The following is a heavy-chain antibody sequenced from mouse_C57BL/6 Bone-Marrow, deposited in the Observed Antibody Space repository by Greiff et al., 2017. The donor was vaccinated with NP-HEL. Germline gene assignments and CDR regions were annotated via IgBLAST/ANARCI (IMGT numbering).Heavy chain of an antibody. D-gene: IGHD1-1*01. V-gene: IGHV1-69*01. Sequence: VQLHQPGAELVMPGASVKLSCKASGYTFTSYWMHWVKQRPGQGLEWIGEIDPSDSYTNYNQKFKGKSTLTVDKSSSTAYMQLSSLTSEDSAVYYCAREFITTVVSVDYWGQGTTLTVSS. CDR1: GYTFTSYW. J-gene: IGHJ2*01. CDR3: AREFITTVVSVDY. CDR2: IDPSDSYT.